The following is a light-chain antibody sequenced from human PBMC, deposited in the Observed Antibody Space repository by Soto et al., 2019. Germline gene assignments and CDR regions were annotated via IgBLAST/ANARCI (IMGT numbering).Light chain of an antibody. Sequence: DIQMTQSPSSVSASIGDRVTIACRASQSIGTGLVWYQQKAGKAPRLLIYAASNLQSGVPSRFSGSGPGTDLTLTISSLQHEDFATYYCQQYESFPLTVGGGTKVDIK. J-gene: IGKJ4*01. CDR3: QQYESFPLT. CDR1: QSIGTG. CDR2: AAS. V-gene: IGKV1-12*01.